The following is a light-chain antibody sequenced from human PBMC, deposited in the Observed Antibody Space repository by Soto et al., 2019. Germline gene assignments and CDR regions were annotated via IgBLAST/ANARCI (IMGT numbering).Light chain of an antibody. CDR3: QSYDSSLSGHVV. CDR2: GNS. J-gene: IGLJ2*01. Sequence: QSVLTQSPSASGTPGQRVTISCTGSSSNIGAGYDVHWYQQLPGTAPKLLIYGNSNRPSGVPDRFSGSKSGTSASLAITGLQAEDEADYYCQSYDSSLSGHVVFGGGTKLTVL. CDR1: SSNIGAGYD. V-gene: IGLV1-40*01.